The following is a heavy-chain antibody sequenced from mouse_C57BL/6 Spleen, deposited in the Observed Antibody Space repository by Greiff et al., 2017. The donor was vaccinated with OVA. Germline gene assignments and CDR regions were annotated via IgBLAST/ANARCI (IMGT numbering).Heavy chain of an antibody. D-gene: IGHD4-1*01. Sequence: EVQRVESGEGLVKPGGSLKLSCAASGFTFSSYAMSWVRQTPEKRLEWVAYISSGGDYIYYADTVKGRFTISRDNARNTLYLQMSSLKSEDTAMYYCTREKGLGQNYFDYWGQGTTLTVSS. CDR1: GFTFSSYA. CDR2: ISSGGDYI. CDR3: TREKGLGQNYFDY. V-gene: IGHV5-9-1*02. J-gene: IGHJ2*01.